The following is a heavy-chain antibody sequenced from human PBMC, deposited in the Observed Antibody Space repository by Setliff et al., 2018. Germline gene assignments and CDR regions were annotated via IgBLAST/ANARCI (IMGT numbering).Heavy chain of an antibody. D-gene: IGHD3-22*01. V-gene: IGHV4-4*07. CDR1: GGSISSYY. J-gene: IGHJ4*02. Sequence: SETLSLTCTVSGGSISSYYWSWIRQPAGKGLEWIGHIYSGGSANYNPSLKSRVTMSIDTSKNQFSLKLSSVTAADTAVYYCARESRYYYDNLGTLDYWGQGTLVTVSS. CDR2: IYSGGSA. CDR3: ARESRYYYDNLGTLDY.